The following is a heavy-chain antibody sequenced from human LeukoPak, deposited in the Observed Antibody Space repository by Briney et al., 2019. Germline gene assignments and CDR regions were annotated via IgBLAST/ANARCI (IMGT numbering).Heavy chain of an antibody. CDR3: ARDGYDPSYYYYYMDV. Sequence: SETLSLTCTVSGGSISSYYWSWIRQPPGKGLEWIGRIYTSGSTNYNPSLKSRVTISVDTSKNQFSLKLSSVTAADTAVYYCARDGYDPSYYYYYMDVWGKGTTVTVSS. CDR2: IYTSGST. CDR1: GGSISSYY. D-gene: IGHD5-12*01. V-gene: IGHV4-4*08. J-gene: IGHJ6*03.